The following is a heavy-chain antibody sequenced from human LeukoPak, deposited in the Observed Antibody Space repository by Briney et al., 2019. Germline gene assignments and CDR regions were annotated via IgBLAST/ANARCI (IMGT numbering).Heavy chain of an antibody. V-gene: IGHV1-18*01. D-gene: IGHD5-18*01. CDR1: GYTFTSYG. CDR2: ISAYNGNT. Sequence: ASVKVSCKASGYTFTSYGISWVRQAPGQGLEWMGWISAYNGNTNYAQKLQGRVTMTTDTSTGTAYMELRSLRSDDTAVYYCARERYSYREHPKLFDYWGQGTLVTVSS. J-gene: IGHJ4*02. CDR3: ARERYSYREHPKLFDY.